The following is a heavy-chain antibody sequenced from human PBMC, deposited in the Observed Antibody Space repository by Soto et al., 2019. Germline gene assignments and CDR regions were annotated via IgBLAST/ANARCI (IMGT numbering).Heavy chain of an antibody. Sequence: QVQLQESGPGLVKPSQTLSLTCTVSGGSISSGGYYWSGIRQPPGKGLEWIGYIYYRGSTYYNPSIQRRVTISVDTSKNQFSLELSSVTAADTAVYYCARDKFGSSTYTDYWGQGTLVTVSS. J-gene: IGHJ4*02. CDR1: GGSISSGGYY. CDR2: IYYRGST. V-gene: IGHV4-31*03. CDR3: ARDKFGSSTYTDY. D-gene: IGHD2-2*01.